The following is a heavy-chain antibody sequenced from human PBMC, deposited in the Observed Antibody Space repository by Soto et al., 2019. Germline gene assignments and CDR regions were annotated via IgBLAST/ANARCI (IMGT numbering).Heavy chain of an antibody. CDR2: IIPIFGTA. CDR1: GGTFSSYA. V-gene: IGHV1-69*13. CDR3: ARDIISREFWSGYFWFDP. Sequence: SVKVSCKASGGTFSSYAISWVRQAPGQGLEWMGGIIPIFGTANYAQKFQGRVTITADESTSTAYMELSSLRSEDTAVYYCARDIISREFWSGYFWFDPWGQGTLVTSP. D-gene: IGHD3-3*01. J-gene: IGHJ5*02.